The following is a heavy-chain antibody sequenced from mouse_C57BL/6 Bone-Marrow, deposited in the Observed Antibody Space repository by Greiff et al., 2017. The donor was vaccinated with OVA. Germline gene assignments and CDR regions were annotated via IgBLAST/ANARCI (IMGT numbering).Heavy chain of an antibody. Sequence: VQVVESGAELVRPGASVKLSCKASGYTFTSYGISWVQQRPGPGLEWIGEIYPRSGNTYNNEKFKGKATLTADKSSSTAYMELRSLTAEYSAVYFYARGWLPDYWGQGTTLTVSS. D-gene: IGHD2-3*01. CDR1: GYTFTSYG. CDR3: ARGWLPDY. CDR2: IYPRSGNT. V-gene: IGHV1-81*01. J-gene: IGHJ2*01.